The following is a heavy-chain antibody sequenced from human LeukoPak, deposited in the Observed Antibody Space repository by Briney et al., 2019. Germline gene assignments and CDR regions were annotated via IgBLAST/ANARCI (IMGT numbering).Heavy chain of an antibody. CDR1: GFTFRSHS. J-gene: IGHJ4*02. D-gene: IGHD3-22*01. CDR3: AKDVGPYYYDSSGYYCVD. CDR2: ISWNSGSI. V-gene: IGHV3-9*01. Sequence: GGSLRLSCTASGFTFRSHSMIWVRQAPGKGLEWVSGISWNSGSIGYADSVKGRFTISRDNAKNSLYLQMNSLRAEDTALYYCAKDVGPYYYDSSGYYCVDWGQGTLVTVSS.